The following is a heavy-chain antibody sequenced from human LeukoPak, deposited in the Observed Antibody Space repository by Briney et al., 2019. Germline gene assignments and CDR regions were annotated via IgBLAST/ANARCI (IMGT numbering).Heavy chain of an antibody. V-gene: IGHV4-39*01. CDR1: GGSISSSSYY. Sequence: SETLSLTCTVSGGSISSSSYYWGWIRQPPGKGLEWIGSIYYSGSTYYNPSLKSRVTISVDTSKNQFSLKLSSVTAADTAVYYCARHVRELFKTRFGYSGFANWGQGTLVTVSS. J-gene: IGHJ4*02. D-gene: IGHD1-26*01. CDR3: ARHVRELFKTRFGYSGFAN. CDR2: IYYSGST.